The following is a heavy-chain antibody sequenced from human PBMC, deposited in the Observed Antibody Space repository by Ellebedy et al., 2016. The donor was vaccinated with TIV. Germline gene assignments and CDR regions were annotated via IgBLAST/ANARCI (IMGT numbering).Heavy chain of an antibody. CDR2: IYDSGST. Sequence: MPSETLSLTCTVSGDSISSYYWSWIRQPPGKGLEWIWYIYDSGSTNYNPSLKSRVTISVDTSKNQFPLKLRSVTAADTAVYYCARADYGDYGAYYHGLDVWGQGTTVTVSS. CDR1: GDSISSYY. J-gene: IGHJ6*02. V-gene: IGHV4-59*01. CDR3: ARADYGDYGAYYHGLDV. D-gene: IGHD4-17*01.